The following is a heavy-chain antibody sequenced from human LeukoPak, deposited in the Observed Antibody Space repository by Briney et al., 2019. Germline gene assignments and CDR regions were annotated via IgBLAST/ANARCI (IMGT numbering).Heavy chain of an antibody. V-gene: IGHV1-8*02. CDR2: MNPNSGNT. CDR3: ARGYSDEGYFDWLLYYYYYYYYMDV. D-gene: IGHD3-9*01. CDR1: GYTFTSYD. J-gene: IGHJ6*03. Sequence: GASVKVSCKASGYTFTSYDVNWVRQATGQGLEWMGWMNPNSGNTGYAQKFQGRVTMTRNTSISTAYMELSSLRSEDTAVYYCARGYSDEGYFDWLLYYYYYYYYMDVWGKGTTVTISS.